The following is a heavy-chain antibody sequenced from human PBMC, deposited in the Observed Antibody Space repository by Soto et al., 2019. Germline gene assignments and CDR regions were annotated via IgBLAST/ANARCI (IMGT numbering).Heavy chain of an antibody. Sequence: ASVKVSCKASGYAFTSYYMHWVRQAPGQGLEWMGIINPSGGSTSYAQKIQGRVTMTRDTSTGTVYMELSSLKSDDTAVYYCATSRYSNYVVFDSWGQGTLVTVSS. CDR3: ATSRYSNYVVFDS. J-gene: IGHJ5*01. V-gene: IGHV1-46*03. CDR2: INPSGGST. CDR1: GYAFTSYY. D-gene: IGHD4-4*01.